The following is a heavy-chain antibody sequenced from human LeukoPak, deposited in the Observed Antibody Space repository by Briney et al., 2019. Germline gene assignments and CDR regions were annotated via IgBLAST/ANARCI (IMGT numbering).Heavy chain of an antibody. V-gene: IGHV3-48*04. J-gene: IGHJ4*02. D-gene: IGHD3-3*01. CDR3: ALSDFWSGYSRSFDY. CDR1: GFTFSSYS. Sequence: GGSLRLSCAASGFTFSSYSMNWVRQAPGKGLEWVSYISSSSSTIYYADSVKGRFTISRDNAKNSLYLQMNSLRAEDTAVYYCALSDFWSGYSRSFDYWGQGTLVTVSS. CDR2: ISSSSSTI.